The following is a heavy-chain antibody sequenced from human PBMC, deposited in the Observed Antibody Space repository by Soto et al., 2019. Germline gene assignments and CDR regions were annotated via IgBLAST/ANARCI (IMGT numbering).Heavy chain of an antibody. CDR2: ISYDGSNK. CDR3: AKALRQWLVHDAFDI. J-gene: IGHJ3*02. D-gene: IGHD6-19*01. CDR1: GFTFSSYG. V-gene: IGHV3-30*18. Sequence: QVQLVESGGGVVQPGRSLRLSCAASGFTFSSYGMHWVRQAPGKGLEWVAVISYDGSNKYYADSVKGRFTISRDNSKNTLDLQMNSLRAEDTAVYYCAKALRQWLVHDAFDIWGQGTMVTVSS.